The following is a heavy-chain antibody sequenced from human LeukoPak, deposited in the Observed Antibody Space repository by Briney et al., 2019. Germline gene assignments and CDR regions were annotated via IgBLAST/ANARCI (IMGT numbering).Heavy chain of an antibody. CDR1: GFTFSSFG. CDR2: IWFDGSNE. V-gene: IGHV3-33*01. J-gene: IGHJ4*02. D-gene: IGHD3-22*01. CDR3: ARLGSPPGSDYYHFDY. Sequence: PGGSLRLSCAASGFTFSSFGMHWVRQAPGKGLEWVAVIWFDGSNEHYADSVKGRFTISRDNSKNTLYLQLNSLRAEDTAVYYCARLGSPPGSDYYHFDYWGQGTLVTVSS.